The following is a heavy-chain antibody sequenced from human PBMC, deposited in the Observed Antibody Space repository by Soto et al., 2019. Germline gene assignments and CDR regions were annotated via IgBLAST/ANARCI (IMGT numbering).Heavy chain of an antibody. J-gene: IGHJ6*02. Sequence: SVKVSCKASGYTFTSYGISWVRQAPGQGLEWMGGIIPIFGTANYAQKFQGRVTITADESTSTAYMELSSLRSEDTAVYYCARSGYSSSWYPGPTYYYYYGMDVWGQGTTVTVSS. CDR2: IIPIFGTA. CDR1: GYTFTSYG. CDR3: ARSGYSSSWYPGPTYYYYYGMDV. D-gene: IGHD6-13*01. V-gene: IGHV1-69*13.